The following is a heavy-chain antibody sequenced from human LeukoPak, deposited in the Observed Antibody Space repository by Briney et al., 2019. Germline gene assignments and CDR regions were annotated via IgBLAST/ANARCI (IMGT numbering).Heavy chain of an antibody. J-gene: IGHJ6*02. CDR2: IYTSGST. V-gene: IGHV4-4*07. D-gene: IGHD4-17*01. Sequence: SETLSLTCTVSGGSISSYYWSWIRQPAGKGLEWIGRIYTSGSTNYNPSLKSRVTISVDTSKNQLSLKLRSVTAADTAVYYCAREDPQTTVPEGMDVWGQGTTVTVSS. CDR1: GGSISSYY. CDR3: AREDPQTTVPEGMDV.